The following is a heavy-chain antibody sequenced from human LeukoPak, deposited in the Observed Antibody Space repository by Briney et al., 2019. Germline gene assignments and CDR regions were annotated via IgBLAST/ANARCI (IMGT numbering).Heavy chain of an antibody. D-gene: IGHD6-13*01. V-gene: IGHV1-46*01. CDR3: ARDLVIVSRYSSSWGASDY. J-gene: IGHJ4*02. CDR1: GYTFTSYY. Sequence: ASVKVSCKASGYTFTSYYMHWVRQAPGQGLEWMGIINPSGGSTSYAQKFQGRVTMTRDMSTSTVYMELSSLRSEDTAVYYCARDLVIVSRYSSSWGASDYWGQGTLVTVSS. CDR2: INPSGGST.